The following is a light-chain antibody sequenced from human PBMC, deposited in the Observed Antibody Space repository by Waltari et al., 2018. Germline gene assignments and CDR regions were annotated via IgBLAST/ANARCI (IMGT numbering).Light chain of an antibody. V-gene: IGKV1-12*01. J-gene: IGKJ1*01. Sequence: DIQMTQSPSSVSASVGDRVTITCRASQDISRWLAWYQQKAGKAPKFLIYDASTLQSGVPSRFSGSGSGTDFTLTISSLQPEDFATYYCQQGNDFPWTFGQGTKVEIK. CDR1: QDISRW. CDR3: QQGNDFPWT. CDR2: DAS.